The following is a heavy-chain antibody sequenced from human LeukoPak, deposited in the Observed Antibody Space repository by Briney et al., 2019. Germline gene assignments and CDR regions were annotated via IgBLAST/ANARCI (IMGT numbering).Heavy chain of an antibody. D-gene: IGHD2-2*01. J-gene: IGHJ6*02. Sequence: ASVKVSCKASGYTFTSYGISWVRQAPGQGLEWMGWISAYNGNTNYAQKLQGRVTMTTDTSTSTAYMELRSLRSDDTAVYYCARDLNCSSTSCYQNYYYYYGMDVWGQGTMVTVPS. CDR1: GYTFTSYG. CDR3: ARDLNCSSTSCYQNYYYYYGMDV. CDR2: ISAYNGNT. V-gene: IGHV1-18*01.